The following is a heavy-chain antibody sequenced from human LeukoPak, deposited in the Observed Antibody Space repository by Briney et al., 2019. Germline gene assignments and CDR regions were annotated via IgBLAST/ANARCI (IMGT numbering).Heavy chain of an antibody. CDR1: GYTFTGYY. V-gene: IGHV1-2*02. D-gene: IGHD2-2*01. Sequence: ASVKVSCKASGYTFTGYYMHWVRQAPGQGLEWMGWINPNSGGTNYAQKFQGRVTITRDTSISTAYMEVSRLRSDDTAVYYCARGAVGYCSSTRCRKLQPYYYYYYMDVWGKGTTVTVSS. CDR2: INPNSGGT. J-gene: IGHJ6*03. CDR3: ARGAVGYCSSTRCRKLQPYYYYYYMDV.